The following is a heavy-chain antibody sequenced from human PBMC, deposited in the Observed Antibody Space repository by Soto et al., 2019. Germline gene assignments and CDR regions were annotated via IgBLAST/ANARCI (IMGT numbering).Heavy chain of an antibody. CDR1: GYTLTELS. CDR3: ATGGRSRAPGIAVAGTSHDY. CDR2: FDPEDGET. V-gene: IGHV1-24*01. Sequence: GASVKVSCKVSGYTLTELSMHWVRQAPGKGLEWMGGFDPEDGETIYAQKFQGRVTMTEDTSTDTAYMELSSLRSEDTAVYYCATGGRSRAPGIAVAGTSHDYWGQGTLVTVSS. J-gene: IGHJ4*02. D-gene: IGHD6-19*01.